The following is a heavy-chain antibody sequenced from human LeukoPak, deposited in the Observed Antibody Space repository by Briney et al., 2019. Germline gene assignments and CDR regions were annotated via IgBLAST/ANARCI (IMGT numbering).Heavy chain of an antibody. J-gene: IGHJ4*02. Sequence: PGTSLRLSCAASGFTFSDCGMHWVRQAPGKGLEWVAVLSSGGSHEYFADSVKGRFTVSRDNSKNTLNLQMSSLRPEDTAVYYCAKEGATAGKMRFHFDYWGQGTLVTVSS. CDR2: LSSGGSHE. CDR3: AKEGATAGKMRFHFDY. D-gene: IGHD6-13*01. CDR1: GFTFSDCG. V-gene: IGHV3-30*18.